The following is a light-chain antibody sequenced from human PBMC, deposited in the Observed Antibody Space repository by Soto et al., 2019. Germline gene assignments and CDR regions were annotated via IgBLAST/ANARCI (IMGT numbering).Light chain of an antibody. J-gene: IGKJ1*01. CDR2: AAS. Sequence: DIQMTQSPSSLSASVGDRVTITCRSSQLISNYLNWFKHKPGTPPKLLIYAASILQGGVPSRFSSIGSGTDFTLTISSLQPEDFATYYCQQTYSRPETFGQGTKVEI. CDR1: QLISNY. CDR3: QQTYSRPET. V-gene: IGKV1-39*01.